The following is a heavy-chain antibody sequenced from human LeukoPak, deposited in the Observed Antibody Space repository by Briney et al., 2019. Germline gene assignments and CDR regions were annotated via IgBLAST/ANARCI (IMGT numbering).Heavy chain of an antibody. CDR3: TRAHTIYDILTGFDY. CDR2: IRSKAYGGTT. Sequence: GGSLRLSCTASGFTFGDYAMSWVRQAPGKGLEWVGFIRSKAYGGTTEYAASVKGRFTISRDDSKSIAYLQMNSLKTEDTAVYYCTRAHTIYDILTGFDYWGQGTLVTVSS. J-gene: IGHJ4*02. D-gene: IGHD3-9*01. V-gene: IGHV3-49*04. CDR1: GFTFGDYA.